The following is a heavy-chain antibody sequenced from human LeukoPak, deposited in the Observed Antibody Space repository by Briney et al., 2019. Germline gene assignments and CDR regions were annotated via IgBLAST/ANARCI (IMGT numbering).Heavy chain of an antibody. CDR2: ISGSGGST. CDR1: GFTFSSYA. V-gene: IGHV3-23*01. J-gene: IGHJ3*02. CDR3: AKGVSRQWLTTGDAFDI. D-gene: IGHD6-19*01. Sequence: GGSLRLSCAASGFTFSSYAMSWVRQAPGKGLEWVSAISGSGGSTYYADSVKGRFTISRDNSKNTLYLQMNSLRAEDTAVYYCAKGVSRQWLTTGDAFDIWGQGTMVTVSS.